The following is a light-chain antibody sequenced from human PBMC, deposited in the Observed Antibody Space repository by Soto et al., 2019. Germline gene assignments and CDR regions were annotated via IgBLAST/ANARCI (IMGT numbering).Light chain of an antibody. J-gene: IGKJ1*01. CDR3: QHYNNWPPWT. Sequence: EIVMTQSPATLSVSPVERATLSCRANQSLSNNLAWYQHKPGQAPRLLIYGASTRATGIPARFSGSGSGTEFTLTISSLQSEDFAVYYCQHYNNWPPWTFGQGTKVEIK. CDR1: QSLSNN. V-gene: IGKV3-15*01. CDR2: GAS.